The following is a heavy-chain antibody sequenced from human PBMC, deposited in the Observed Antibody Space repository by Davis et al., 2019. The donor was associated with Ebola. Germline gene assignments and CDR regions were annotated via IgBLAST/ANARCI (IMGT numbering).Heavy chain of an antibody. D-gene: IGHD3-22*01. CDR1: GFTFSSYA. CDR2: ISGSGGST. V-gene: IGHV3-23*01. CDR3: ARANDYYDSSGYYYAFDY. Sequence: GESLKISCAASGFTFSSYAMSWVRQAPGKGLEWVSAISGSGGSTYYADSVKGRFTISRDNAKNSLYLQMNSLRAEDTAVYYCARANDYYDSSGYYYAFDYWGQGTLVTVSS. J-gene: IGHJ4*02.